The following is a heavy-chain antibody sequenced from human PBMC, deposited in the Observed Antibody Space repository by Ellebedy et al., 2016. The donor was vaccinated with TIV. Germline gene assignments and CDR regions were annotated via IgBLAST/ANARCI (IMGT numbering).Heavy chain of an antibody. V-gene: IGHV3-23*01. J-gene: IGHJ4*02. CDR1: GFTFSNYA. CDR2: ISGTGTIT. CDR3: AKGTLGKGSSCFDY. Sequence: PGGSLRLSCAASGFTFSNYAMSWVRQAPGKGLEWVSGISGTGTITDYADSVKGRFTISRDRSKSTLYLQMNSLRAEDTALYYCAKGTLGKGSSCFDYWGRGTQVTVSS. D-gene: IGHD6-6*01.